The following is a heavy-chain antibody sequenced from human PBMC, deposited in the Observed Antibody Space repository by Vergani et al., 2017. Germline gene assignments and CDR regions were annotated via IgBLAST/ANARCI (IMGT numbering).Heavy chain of an antibody. D-gene: IGHD3-10*01. CDR3: ARGGNGKRLDS. CDR2: IWYDGSNK. CDR1: GFTFSSHG. J-gene: IGHJ5*01. V-gene: IGHV3-33*01. Sequence: QVQLVESEGGVVQPGRSLTLSCVASGFTFSSHGMHWVRQAPGKGLEWVAVIWYDGSNKYYGDSVKGRFTISRDNSKNTLYLQMNSLRVEDTAVYYCARGGNGKRLDSWGQGTLVTVSS.